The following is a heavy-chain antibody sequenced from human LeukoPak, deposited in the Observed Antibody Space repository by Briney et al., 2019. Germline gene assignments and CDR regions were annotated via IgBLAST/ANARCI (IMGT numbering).Heavy chain of an antibody. CDR1: GGSISSYY. CDR3: ARLYSSSSGWFDP. J-gene: IGHJ5*02. V-gene: IGHV4-4*09. D-gene: IGHD6-6*01. CDR2: IYTSGST. Sequence: SETLSLTCTVSGGSISSYYWSWIRQPPGKGLEGIGYIYTSGSTNYNPSLKSRVTISVDTSKNQFSLKLSSVTAADTAVYYCARLYSSSSGWFDPWGQGTLVTVSS.